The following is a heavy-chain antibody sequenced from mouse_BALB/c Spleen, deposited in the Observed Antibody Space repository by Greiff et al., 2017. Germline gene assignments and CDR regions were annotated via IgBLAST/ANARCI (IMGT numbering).Heavy chain of an antibody. CDR3: ARERGWTGFDY. V-gene: IGHV5-6-3*01. CDR2: INSNGGST. Sequence: EVQGVESGGGLVQPGGSLKLSCAASGFTFSSYGMSWVRQTPDKRLELVATINSNGGSTYYPDSVKGRFTISRDNAKNTLYLQMSSLKSEDTAMYYCARERGWTGFDYWGQGTTLTVSA. CDR1: GFTFSSYG. J-gene: IGHJ2*01.